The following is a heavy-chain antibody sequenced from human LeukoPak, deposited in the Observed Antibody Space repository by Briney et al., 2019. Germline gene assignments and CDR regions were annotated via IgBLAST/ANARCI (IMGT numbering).Heavy chain of an antibody. CDR1: GYTFTSYY. CDR3: ARTNSSSWHGGAFDI. V-gene: IGHV1-18*04. CDR2: ISAYNGNT. Sequence: ASVKVSCKASGYTFTSYYMHWVRQAPGQGLEWMGWISAYNGNTNYAQKLQGRVTMTTDTSTSTAYMELRSLRSDDTAVYYCARTNSSSWHGGAFDIWGQGTMVTVSS. J-gene: IGHJ3*02. D-gene: IGHD6-13*01.